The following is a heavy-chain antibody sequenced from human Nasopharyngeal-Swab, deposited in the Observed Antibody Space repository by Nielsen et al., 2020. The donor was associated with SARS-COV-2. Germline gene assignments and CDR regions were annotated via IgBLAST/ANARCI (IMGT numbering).Heavy chain of an antibody. CDR2: IKQDGSEK. CDR1: GFTFTTYW. Sequence: GGSLRLSCASSGFTFTTYWMSWVRQAPGKGLEWVASIKQDGSEKYYVDSVKGRFTISRDNAKSSLFLQMNSLRAEDTAVYYRARVRLRNNWFDPWGQGTLVTVSS. CDR3: ARVRLRNNWFDP. V-gene: IGHV3-7*01. J-gene: IGHJ5*02. D-gene: IGHD4-17*01.